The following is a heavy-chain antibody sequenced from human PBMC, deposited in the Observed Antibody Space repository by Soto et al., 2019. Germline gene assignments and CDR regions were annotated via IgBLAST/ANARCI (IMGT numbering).Heavy chain of an antibody. J-gene: IGHJ4*02. D-gene: IGHD3-16*01. Sequence: WVRQSPGKGLEWVSAMSASGHNTYYADSVKGRFTISRDNSKNTLYLQMNSLRAEDTATYCCTRGFQNFLQFRLGIDYWAQGSLVIVT. CDR2: MSASGHNT. V-gene: IGHV3-23*01. CDR3: TRGFQNFLQFRLGIDY.